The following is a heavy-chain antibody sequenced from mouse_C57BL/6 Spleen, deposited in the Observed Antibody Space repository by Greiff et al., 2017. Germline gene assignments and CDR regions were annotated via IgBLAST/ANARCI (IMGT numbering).Heavy chain of an antibody. CDR2: IHPNSGST. J-gene: IGHJ2*01. V-gene: IGHV1-64*01. CDR3: AFITTVVGPDY. Sequence: QVQLQQPGAELVKPGASVKLSCKASGYTFTSYWMHWVKQRPGQGLEWIGIIHPNSGSTNYNEKFKSKATLTVDKSSSTAYMQLSSLTSEDSAVYYCAFITTVVGPDYWGQGTTLTVSS. CDR1: GYTFTSYW. D-gene: IGHD1-1*01.